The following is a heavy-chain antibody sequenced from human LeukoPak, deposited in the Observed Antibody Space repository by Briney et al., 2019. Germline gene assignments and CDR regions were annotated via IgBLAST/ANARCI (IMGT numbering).Heavy chain of an antibody. CDR2: IKSDGITI. D-gene: IGHD2-2*02. J-gene: IGHJ5*02. V-gene: IGHV3-74*01. Sequence: PGGSLRLSCAASGFTFSNYMMHWVRQAPGKGLVWVSRIKSDGITITYADSVKGRFTISRDNSKNTLYLQMNSLRAEDTAVYYCARDQVVPAAIPGFGWFDPWGQGTLVTVSS. CDR3: ARDQVVPAAIPGFGWFDP. CDR1: GFTFSNYM.